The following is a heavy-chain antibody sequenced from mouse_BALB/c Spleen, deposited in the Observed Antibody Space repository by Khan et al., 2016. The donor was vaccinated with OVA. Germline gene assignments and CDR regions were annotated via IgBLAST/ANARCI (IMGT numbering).Heavy chain of an antibody. J-gene: IGHJ3*01. CDR3: ARGDYGYGFAY. V-gene: IGHV7-3*02. CDR2: IRKKASGYTT. Sequence: EVELVESGGGLVEPGGSLRLSCATSGFTFSDYYMSWVRQPPGKALEWLGFIRKKASGYTTEYSASVKGRFTISRDNSQSILYLQMNSLRAEDSATYYCARGDYGYGFAYWGQGTLVTVSA. CDR1: GFTFSDYY. D-gene: IGHD1-2*01.